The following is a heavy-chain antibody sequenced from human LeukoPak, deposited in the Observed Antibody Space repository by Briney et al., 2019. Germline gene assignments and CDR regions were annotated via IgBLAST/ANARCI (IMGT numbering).Heavy chain of an antibody. CDR2: IYHSGST. D-gene: IGHD4-17*01. V-gene: IGHV4-34*01. CDR1: GGSFSGYY. J-gene: IGHJ4*02. Sequence: SETLSLTCAVYGGSFSGYYWSWIRQPPGKGLEWIGGIYHSGSTYYNPSLKSRVTILVDTSKNQFSLKLSSVTAADTAVYYCARNTGRYGDYLLDYWGQGTLVTVSS. CDR3: ARNTGRYGDYLLDY.